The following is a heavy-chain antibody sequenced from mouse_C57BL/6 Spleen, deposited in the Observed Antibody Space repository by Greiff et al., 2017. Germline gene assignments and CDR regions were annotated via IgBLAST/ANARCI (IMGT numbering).Heavy chain of an antibody. CDR1: GYTFTSYW. CDR2: IDASDSYT. V-gene: IGHV1-69*01. Sequence: QVQLQQPGAKLVMPGASVKLSCKASGYTFTSYWMHWVKQRPGPGLEWIGEIDASDSYTNYNQKFKGKSTLTVDKSSSTAYMQRSSLKSEDSAVYYCARGSSGPDAYWGQGTLVTVSA. CDR3: ARGSSGPDAY. D-gene: IGHD3-2*02. J-gene: IGHJ3*01.